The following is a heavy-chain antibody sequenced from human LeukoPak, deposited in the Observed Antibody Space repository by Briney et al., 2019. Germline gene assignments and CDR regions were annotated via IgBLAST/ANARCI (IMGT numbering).Heavy chain of an antibody. CDR2: TNHSGST. J-gene: IGHJ4*02. Sequence: SETLSLTCAVYGGSFSGYYWSWIRQPPGKGLEWIGETNHSGSTNYNPSLKSRVTISVDTSKNQFSLKLSSVTAADTAVYYCARGLRIFGVVIQYYFDYWGQGTLVTVSS. V-gene: IGHV4-34*01. CDR1: GGSFSGYY. CDR3: ARGLRIFGVVIQYYFDY. D-gene: IGHD3-3*01.